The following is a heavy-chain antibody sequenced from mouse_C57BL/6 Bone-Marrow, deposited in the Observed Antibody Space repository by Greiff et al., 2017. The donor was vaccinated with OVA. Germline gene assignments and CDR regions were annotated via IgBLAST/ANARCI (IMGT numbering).Heavy chain of an antibody. V-gene: IGHV1-52*01. CDR2: IDPSDSET. CDR3: ASQEEGSRRGYYFDY. Sequence: QVQLQQPGAELVRPGSSVKLSCKASGYTFTSYWMHWVKQRPIQGLEWIGNIDPSDSETHYNQKFKDKATLTVDKSSSPAYMQLSSLTSEDSAVYYCASQEEGSRRGYYFDYWGQGTTLTVSS. J-gene: IGHJ2*01. D-gene: IGHD2-4*01. CDR1: GYTFTSYW.